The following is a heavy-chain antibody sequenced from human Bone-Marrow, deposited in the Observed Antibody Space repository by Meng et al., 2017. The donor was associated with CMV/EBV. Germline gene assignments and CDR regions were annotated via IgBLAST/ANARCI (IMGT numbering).Heavy chain of an antibody. J-gene: IGHJ4*02. Sequence: SETLSLTCTVPGGSISSTNYFWAWIRQSPGKGLEWVGTIYYSAGTYYHPSHQSRVSISRDMSKNQLSLKLSSVTAADTAIYYCAGAHEDGSGWYERWGRGMLVTVSS. V-gene: IGHV4-39*07. CDR2: IYYSAGT. CDR3: AGAHEDGSGWYER. D-gene: IGHD6-19*01. CDR1: GGSISSTNYF.